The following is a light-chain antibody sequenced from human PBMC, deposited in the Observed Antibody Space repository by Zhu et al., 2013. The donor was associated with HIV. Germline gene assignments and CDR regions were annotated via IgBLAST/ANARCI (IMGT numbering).Light chain of an antibody. V-gene: IGLV3-1*01. CDR1: KLGDLS. CDR2: QDD. J-gene: IGLJ2*01. CDR3: QAWDSSIVV. Sequence: SFQLTRPPSVSVSPGQTATITCSGHKLGDLSTAWYRQRPGQSPILVIYQDDQVTSGIPERISGSKSGSTATLTISGTQAMDEADYYCQAWDSSIVVFGGGTKLTVL.